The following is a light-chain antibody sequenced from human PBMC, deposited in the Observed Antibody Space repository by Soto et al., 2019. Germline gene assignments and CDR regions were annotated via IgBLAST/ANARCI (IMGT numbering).Light chain of an antibody. J-gene: IGLJ1*01. CDR2: GDS. CDR1: SSNIGAGYD. CDR3: QSYDSTLDARYV. Sequence: QSVLTQAPSASGTPGQRVAISCSGSSSNIGAGYDVHWYQHRPGTAPKLLVFGDSHRPSGVPDRFSGSKSGTSASLAITGLQAEDEGDYYCQSYDSTLDARYVFGTGTKLTVL. V-gene: IGLV1-40*01.